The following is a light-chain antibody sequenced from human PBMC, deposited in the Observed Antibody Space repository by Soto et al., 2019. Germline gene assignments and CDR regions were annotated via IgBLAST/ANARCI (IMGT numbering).Light chain of an antibody. J-gene: IGKJ4*01. CDR3: QPRSKWPLT. CDR1: QSVSSY. Sequence: EIVLTQSPATLSLSPEVRATLSCRASQSVSSYLAWLQQKPGQAPRLLIYDASNRATGIPARFSGSGSGTDFTLTISSLEPEDFAVYYCQPRSKWPLTFGGGTKVEIK. CDR2: DAS. V-gene: IGKV3-11*01.